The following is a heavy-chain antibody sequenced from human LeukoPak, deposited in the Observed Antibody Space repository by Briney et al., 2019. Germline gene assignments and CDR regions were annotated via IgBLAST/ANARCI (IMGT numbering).Heavy chain of an antibody. J-gene: IGHJ4*02. Sequence: GGSLRLSCAASGFTFIDYGIHWVRQAPGKGREGVAVIWYDGAKKYYADSVKGRFTISRDDSKSTLYLQMNSLRAEDTAVYYCARDFGVTNYHFDYWGQGALVTVSS. CDR3: ARDFGVTNYHFDY. CDR2: IWYDGAKK. V-gene: IGHV3-33*01. CDR1: GFTFIDYG. D-gene: IGHD3-16*01.